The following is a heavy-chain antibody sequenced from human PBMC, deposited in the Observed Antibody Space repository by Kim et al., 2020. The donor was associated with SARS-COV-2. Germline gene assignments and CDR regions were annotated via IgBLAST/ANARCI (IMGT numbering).Heavy chain of an antibody. CDR3: AKGASSSRYYYYGMDV. V-gene: IGHV3-30*18. CDR1: GFTFSSYG. D-gene: IGHD6-13*01. Sequence: GGSLRLSCAASGFTFSSYGMHWVRQAPGKGLEWVAVISYDGSNKYYADSVKGRFTISRDNSKNTLYLQMNSLRAEDTAVYYCAKGASSSRYYYYGMDVWG. J-gene: IGHJ6*01. CDR2: ISYDGSNK.